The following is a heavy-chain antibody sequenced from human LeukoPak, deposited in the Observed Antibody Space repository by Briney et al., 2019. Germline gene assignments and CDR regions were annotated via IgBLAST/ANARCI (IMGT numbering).Heavy chain of an antibody. Sequence: GGSLRLSCAASGFTFSSYGMHWVRQAPGKGLEWVAVISYDGSNKYYADSVKGRFTISRDNSKNTLYLQMNSLRAEDTAVYYCAKDYPPGAARWGQRTLVTVSS. D-gene: IGHD3-16*02. J-gene: IGHJ4*02. CDR2: ISYDGSNK. CDR3: AKDYPPGAAR. V-gene: IGHV3-30*18. CDR1: GFTFSSYG.